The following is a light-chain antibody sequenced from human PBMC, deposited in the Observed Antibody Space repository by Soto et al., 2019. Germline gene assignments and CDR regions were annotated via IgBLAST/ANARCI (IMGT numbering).Light chain of an antibody. J-gene: IGLJ2*01. V-gene: IGLV2-14*01. Sequence: QSVLTQPASVSGSPGQSITISCTGTSSDVGGYNYVSWYQQHPGKAPKLMIYEVNNRPSGVSNRFSGSKSGNPASLTISGLQAADEADYYCSSYTSSSTLVLFGGGTKVTVL. CDR3: SSYTSSSTLVL. CDR1: SSDVGGYNY. CDR2: EVN.